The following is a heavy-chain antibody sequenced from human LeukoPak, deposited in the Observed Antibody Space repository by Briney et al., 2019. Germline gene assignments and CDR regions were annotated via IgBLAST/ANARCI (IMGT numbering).Heavy chain of an antibody. Sequence: SETLSLTCTVSGGSIRGYYWSWIRQPPGKGLEWIGYIYYSGSTNYNPSLQSRVSMSVDTSKNHFSLKLSSVTAADAALYYCARVAYCGSDCYSFDFWGQGTLVTVSS. CDR3: ARVAYCGSDCYSFDF. CDR2: IYYSGST. CDR1: GGSIRGYY. V-gene: IGHV4-59*12. J-gene: IGHJ4*02. D-gene: IGHD2-21*02.